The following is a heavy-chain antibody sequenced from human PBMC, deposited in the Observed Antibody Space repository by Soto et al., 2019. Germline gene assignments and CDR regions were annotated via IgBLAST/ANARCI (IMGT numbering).Heavy chain of an antibody. J-gene: IGHJ4*02. D-gene: IGHD6-6*01. Sequence: QITLKESGPTLVQPTQPLTLTCTFSGFSLSTSGVGVGWIRRPPGKALEWLALIYWDDDKRYSPSLQSRLTITKDTNQNQVVLKRTNMDTVGTAAYYCALGGGSRSSAWWGFDYWGQGTLVTVSS. CDR1: GFSLSTSGVG. V-gene: IGHV2-5*02. CDR3: ALGGGSRSSAWWGFDY. CDR2: IYWDDDK.